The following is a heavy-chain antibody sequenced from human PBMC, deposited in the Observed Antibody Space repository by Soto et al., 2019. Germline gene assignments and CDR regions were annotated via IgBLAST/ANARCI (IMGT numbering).Heavy chain of an antibody. J-gene: IGHJ4*01. D-gene: IGHD2-2*02. V-gene: IGHV5-51*01. Sequence: PGESLKISCKGSGYSFPIYWIAWVRQMPGKGLECMGIIYPGDSDTRFSPSFQGQVTISVRGRFTISKDNAKNSVYLQMDSLRSEDTAIYHCARELSTFIRAYNWGQGTLVTVSS. CDR3: EDTAIYHCARELSTFIRAYN. CDR1: GYSFPIYW. CDR2: IYPGDSDT.